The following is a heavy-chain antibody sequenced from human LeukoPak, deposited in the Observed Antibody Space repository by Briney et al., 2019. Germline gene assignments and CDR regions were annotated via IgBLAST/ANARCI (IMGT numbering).Heavy chain of an antibody. J-gene: IGHJ6*03. CDR3: AKDSTEGLWVYYMDV. Sequence: PGGSLRLSCAASGSTFSSYAMHWVRKAPGKGLEWVAVLSYDGSNKYYADSVKVRFTISRDNSKNTVYLQMNSLRAEDTAVYYCAKDSTEGLWVYYMDVWGKGTTVTVSS. D-gene: IGHD3/OR15-3a*01. V-gene: IGHV3-30*04. CDR1: GSTFSSYA. CDR2: LSYDGSNK.